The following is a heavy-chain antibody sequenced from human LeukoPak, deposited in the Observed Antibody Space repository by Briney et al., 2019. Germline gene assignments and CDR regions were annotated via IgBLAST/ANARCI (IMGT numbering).Heavy chain of an antibody. V-gene: IGHV4-34*01. CDR1: GGSFSGYY. Sequence: TSETLSLTCAVYGGSFSGYYWSWIRQPPGKGLEWIGEINHSGSTNYNPSLKSRVTISVDTSKNQFSLKLSSVTAADTAIYYCAKHYMGSSYNRGLDYWGQGTLVTVSS. CDR2: INHSGST. CDR3: AKHYMGSSYNRGLDY. J-gene: IGHJ4*02. D-gene: IGHD3-10*01.